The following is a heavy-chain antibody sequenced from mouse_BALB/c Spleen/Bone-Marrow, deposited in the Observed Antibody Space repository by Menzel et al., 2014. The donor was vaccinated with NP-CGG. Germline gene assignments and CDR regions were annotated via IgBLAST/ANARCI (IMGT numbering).Heavy chain of an antibody. CDR1: GFTFSSYA. D-gene: IGHD1-2*01. CDR3: AREGGTTAHYYAVDY. CDR2: ISSGGST. Sequence: EVKLMESGGGLVKPGGSLKLSCAASGFTFSSYAMSWVRQTPEKRLEWVASISSGGSTYYPDSVKGRFTISRDNARNILYLQMSSLRSEDTAMYYCAREGGTTAHYYAVDYWGQGTSVTVSS. V-gene: IGHV5-6-5*01. J-gene: IGHJ4*01.